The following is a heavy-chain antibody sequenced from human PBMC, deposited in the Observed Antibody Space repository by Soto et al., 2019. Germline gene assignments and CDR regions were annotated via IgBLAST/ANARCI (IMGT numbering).Heavy chain of an antibody. Sequence: ASVKVSCKASGYTFTGYYMHWVRQAPGRGLEWMGWINPNSGGTNYAQKFQGRVTMTRDTSISTAYMELSRLRSDDTAVYYCAREKDDILTGYDYYYYGMDVWGQGTTVTVSS. CDR3: AREKDDILTGYDYYYYGMDV. CDR1: GYTFTGYY. CDR2: INPNSGGT. D-gene: IGHD3-9*01. J-gene: IGHJ6*02. V-gene: IGHV1-2*02.